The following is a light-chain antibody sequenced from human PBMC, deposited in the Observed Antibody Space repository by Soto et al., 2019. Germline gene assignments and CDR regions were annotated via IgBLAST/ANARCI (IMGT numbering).Light chain of an antibody. CDR2: AAS. CDR3: QQSYSTPRT. J-gene: IGKJ2*01. CDR1: QSISTY. Sequence: DIQMTQSPSSLSASVGDRVTITCRASQSISTYLNWYQHKPGKAPKLLIYAASSLQSGVPSRLSVSGSGTDFTLTINSLQPEDFATYHCQQSYSTPRTFGQWTKLEI. V-gene: IGKV1-39*01.